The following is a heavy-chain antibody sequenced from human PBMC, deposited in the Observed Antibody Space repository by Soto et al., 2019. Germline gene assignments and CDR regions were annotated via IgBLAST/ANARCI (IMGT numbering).Heavy chain of an antibody. J-gene: IGHJ6*03. V-gene: IGHV3-23*01. CDR2: IGGSGGST. CDR3: ARGTSYHFYYYMDV. D-gene: IGHD2-8*01. CDR1: GFTFSSCA. Sequence: GGSLRLSCAASGFTFSSCAMSWVRQAPRKGLEWVSGIGGSGGSTYYADSVKGRFTISRDNSKNTLYLHMGSLRAEDTAIYYCARGTSYHFYYYMDVWGKGTTVTVSS.